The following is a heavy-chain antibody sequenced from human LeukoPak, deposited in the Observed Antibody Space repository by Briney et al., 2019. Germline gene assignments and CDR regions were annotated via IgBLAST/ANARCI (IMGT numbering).Heavy chain of an antibody. CDR2: INPNSGGT. J-gene: IGHJ4*02. CDR3: ARGAGVAAAGAYYFDY. D-gene: IGHD6-13*01. Sequence: ASVKLSRKASGYTFTGYYMHWVRQAPGQGLEWMGWINPNSGGTNYAQKFQGRVTMTRDTSISTAYMELSRLRSDDTAVYYCARGAGVAAAGAYYFDYWGQGTLVTVSS. V-gene: IGHV1-2*02. CDR1: GYTFTGYY.